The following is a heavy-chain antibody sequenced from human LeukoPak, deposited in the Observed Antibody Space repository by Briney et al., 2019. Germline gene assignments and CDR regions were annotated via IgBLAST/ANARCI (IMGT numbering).Heavy chain of an antibody. CDR3: AKPRTLFDIFTVSFQH. CDR2: SSSSNTI. Sequence: SSSSNTIYYAGSVKGRFSISRDDSKSTIFLQMNSLTAEDTAVYYCAKPRTLFDIFTVSFQHWGQGTLVTVSS. V-gene: IGHV3-48*01. D-gene: IGHD3-9*01. J-gene: IGHJ1*01.